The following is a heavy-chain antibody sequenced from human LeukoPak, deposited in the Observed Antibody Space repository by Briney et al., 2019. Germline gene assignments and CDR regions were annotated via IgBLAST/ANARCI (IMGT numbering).Heavy chain of an antibody. Sequence: PGGSLRLSCAASGFSFSSYGMHWVRQAPGKGLEWVAVIWYDGSNKNYADSVKGRFTISRDNSKNMLYLQMNSLRVEDTALYYCARARYYYDSSGYSPRHFDYWGQGTLVTVSS. CDR1: GFSFSSYG. CDR2: IWYDGSNK. D-gene: IGHD3-22*01. CDR3: ARARYYYDSSGYSPRHFDY. J-gene: IGHJ4*02. V-gene: IGHV3-33*01.